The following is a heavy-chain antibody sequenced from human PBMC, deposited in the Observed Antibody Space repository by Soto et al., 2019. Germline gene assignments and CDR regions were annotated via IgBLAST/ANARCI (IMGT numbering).Heavy chain of an antibody. CDR1: GFSLGDYA. D-gene: IGHD5-18*01. Sequence: GGSLRLSCTASGFSLGDYAMSWVRQAPGKGLEWIGFIRTQVYGGTTEYAASVKGRFTISRDDSKGIAYLQMNSLKTEDTAVYFCARVSGYSYGYSFGMDVWGQGTTVTVYS. CDR3: ARVSGYSYGYSFGMDV. CDR2: IRTQVYGGTT. V-gene: IGHV3-49*04. J-gene: IGHJ6*02.